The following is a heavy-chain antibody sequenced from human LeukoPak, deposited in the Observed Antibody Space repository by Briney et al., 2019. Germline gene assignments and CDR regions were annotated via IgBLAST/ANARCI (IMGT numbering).Heavy chain of an antibody. Sequence: GGPLRLSCAASGFTFSSYSMNWVRQAPGKGLEWVSSISSSSSYIYYADSVKGRFTISRDNAKNSLYLQMNSLRAEDTAVYYCARGMVYADAFDIWGQGTMVTVSS. CDR1: GFTFSSYS. CDR2: ISSSSSYI. V-gene: IGHV3-21*01. J-gene: IGHJ3*02. D-gene: IGHD2-8*01. CDR3: ARGMVYADAFDI.